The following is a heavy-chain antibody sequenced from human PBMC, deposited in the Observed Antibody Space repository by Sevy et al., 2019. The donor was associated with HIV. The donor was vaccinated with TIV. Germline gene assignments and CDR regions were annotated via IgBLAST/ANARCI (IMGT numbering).Heavy chain of an antibody. CDR1: GYSFTSHW. CDR3: ATSRSGYLDSSGYYIY. Sequence: GESLKISCRGSGYSFTSHWIGWVRHMPGKGLEWMGIIYPDDSDTRYSPSFQGQVTFSADKSISTAYLQWSSLKASDTAMYYCATSRSGYLDSSGYYIYWGQGPLVTVSS. J-gene: IGHJ4*02. CDR2: IYPDDSDT. D-gene: IGHD3-22*01. V-gene: IGHV5-51*01.